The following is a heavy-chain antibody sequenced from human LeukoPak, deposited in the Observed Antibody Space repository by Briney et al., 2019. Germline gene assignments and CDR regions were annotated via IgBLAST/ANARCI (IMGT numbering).Heavy chain of an antibody. CDR2: ILYDGSNK. CDR1: GFTLRSYC. D-gene: IGHD5-18*01. V-gene: IGHV3-30*18. CDR3: AKDGARKVGYSYGYYHYYGMDV. J-gene: IGHJ6*04. Sequence: GGALRLSCAASGFTLRSYCMHWVRQAPGQGGEGGAGILYDGSNKYYADSVKGRFTISRDNSKNTLYLQMNSLRAEDTAVYYCAKDGARKVGYSYGYYHYYGMDVWGKGTTVTVSS.